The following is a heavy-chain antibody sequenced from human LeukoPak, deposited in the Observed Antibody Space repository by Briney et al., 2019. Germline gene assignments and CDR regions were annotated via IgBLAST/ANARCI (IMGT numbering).Heavy chain of an antibody. CDR3: AKDLVPYYYDSSADY. V-gene: IGHV3-30*18. J-gene: IGHJ4*02. CDR2: ISYDGSNK. D-gene: IGHD3-22*01. CDR1: GFTFSSYG. Sequence: PGGSLRLSCAASGFTFSSYGMHWVRQAPGKGLEWVAVISYDGSNKYYADSVKGRFTISRDNSKNTLYLQMNSLRAEDTAVYYCAKDLVPYYYDSSADYWGQGTLVTVSS.